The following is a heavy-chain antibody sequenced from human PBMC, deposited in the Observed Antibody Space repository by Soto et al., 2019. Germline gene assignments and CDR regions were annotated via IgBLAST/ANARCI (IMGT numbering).Heavy chain of an antibody. D-gene: IGHD6-13*01. CDR2: IVPMFGTT. V-gene: IGHV1-69*01. J-gene: IGHJ3*01. CDR1: GDTFNSYG. CDR3: ARDLADVHLWDAFDV. Sequence: QVQLVQSGPELKKPGSSVKVSCKAPGDTFNSYGISWVRQAPGQGLEWMGGIVPMFGTTNLALKFEDRVTITADELTTTVYMEIRGLTSVDTAVYYCARDLADVHLWDAFDVWGHGTRVTVSS.